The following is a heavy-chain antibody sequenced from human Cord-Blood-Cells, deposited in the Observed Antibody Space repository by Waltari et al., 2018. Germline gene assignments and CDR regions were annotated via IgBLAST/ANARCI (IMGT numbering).Heavy chain of an antibody. V-gene: IGHV1-2*02. D-gene: IGHD6-6*01. CDR1: GYTFTGYY. Sequence: VQLVQSGAEVKKPGASVKVSCKASGYTFTGYYMHWVRQAPGQGLELMGWINPNSGGTNYAQKFQGRVTMTRDTSISTAYMELSRLRSDDTAVYYCARDFGPLVAARPGIFDYWGQGTLVTVSS. CDR2: INPNSGGT. J-gene: IGHJ4*02. CDR3: ARDFGPLVAARPGIFDY.